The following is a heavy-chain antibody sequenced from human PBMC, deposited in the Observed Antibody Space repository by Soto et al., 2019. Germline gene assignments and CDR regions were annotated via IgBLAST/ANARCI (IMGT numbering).Heavy chain of an antibody. V-gene: IGHV3-7*01. J-gene: IGHJ4*02. Sequence: LSLTCAASGFTFSSYWMSWVRQAPGKGLEWVANIKQDGSEKYYVDSVKGRFTISRDNAKNSLYLQMNSLRAEDTAVYYCARAPKGRYFDYWGQGTLVTVSS. CDR2: IKQDGSEK. D-gene: IGHD1-26*01. CDR1: GFTFSSYW. CDR3: ARAPKGRYFDY.